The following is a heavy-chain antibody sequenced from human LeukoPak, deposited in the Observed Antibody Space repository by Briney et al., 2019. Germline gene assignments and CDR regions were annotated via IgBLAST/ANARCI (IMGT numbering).Heavy chain of an antibody. V-gene: IGHV1-8*03. CDR3: AREFGVGFDY. Sequence: ASVKVSCKASGGTFSSYTISWVRQATGQGLEWMGWVNPNSGNTGYAQKFQGRVTITRNTSISTAYMELSSLRSEDTAVYYCAREFGVGFDYWGQGTLVTVSS. CDR2: VNPNSGNT. D-gene: IGHD2-8*01. CDR1: GGTFSSYT. J-gene: IGHJ4*02.